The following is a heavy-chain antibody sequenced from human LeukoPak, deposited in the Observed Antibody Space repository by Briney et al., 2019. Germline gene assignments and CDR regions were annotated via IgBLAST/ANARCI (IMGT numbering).Heavy chain of an antibody. CDR1: GGSISISH. J-gene: IGHJ2*01. Sequence: PSETLSLTCTVSGGSISISHWSWIRQPPGKGLEWIGYIYYDGSTSYNPSLKSRVSISVDTSKNQFSLNLSSVTAADTAVYYCARGSRSGNWYFDLWGRGTLVTVSS. D-gene: IGHD1-14*01. V-gene: IGHV4-59*01. CDR2: IYYDGST. CDR3: ARGSRSGNWYFDL.